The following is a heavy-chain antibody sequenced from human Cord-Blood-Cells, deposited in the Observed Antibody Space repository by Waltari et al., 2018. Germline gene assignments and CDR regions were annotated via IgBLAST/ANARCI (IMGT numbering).Heavy chain of an antibody. CDR2: IIPIFGTA. Sequence: QVQLVQSGAEVKKPGSSVKVSCKASGGPFSSYAISWVRQAPGQGLEWMGGIIPIFGTANYAQKFQGRVTITADESTSTAYMELSSLRSEDTAVYYCARDGEAYCGGDCYDAFDIWGQGAMVTVSS. V-gene: IGHV1-69*01. CDR1: GGPFSSYA. CDR3: ARDGEAYCGGDCYDAFDI. D-gene: IGHD2-21*01. J-gene: IGHJ3*02.